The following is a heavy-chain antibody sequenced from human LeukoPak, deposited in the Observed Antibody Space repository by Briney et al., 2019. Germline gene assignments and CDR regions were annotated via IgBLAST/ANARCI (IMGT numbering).Heavy chain of an antibody. Sequence: SETLSLTCTVSGGSISRSNYYWAWIRQPPGKGLEWIGSISYTGSTFYNPSLKSRVTIFVDTSKNQFSLKLSSVTAADTAIYYCARAERSGSSFPWDYWAQGTLVTVSS. CDR1: GGSISRSNYY. J-gene: IGHJ4*02. V-gene: IGHV4-39*01. CDR2: ISYTGST. CDR3: ARAERSGSSFPWDY. D-gene: IGHD6-13*01.